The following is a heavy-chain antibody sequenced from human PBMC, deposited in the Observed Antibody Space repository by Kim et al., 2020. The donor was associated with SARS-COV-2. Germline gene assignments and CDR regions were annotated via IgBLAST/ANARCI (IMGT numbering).Heavy chain of an antibody. Sequence: GGSLRLSCAASGFTVSTYWMHWVRQAPGKWLVWVSRIQSNGISTYYADSVKGRFTISRDNSKNTMYLQMNSLRAEDTALYYCARLSGFFWDFDYWGLGTL. CDR3: ARLSGFFWDFDY. CDR2: IQSNGIST. CDR1: GFTVSTYW. D-gene: IGHD3-22*01. J-gene: IGHJ4*02. V-gene: IGHV3-74*01.